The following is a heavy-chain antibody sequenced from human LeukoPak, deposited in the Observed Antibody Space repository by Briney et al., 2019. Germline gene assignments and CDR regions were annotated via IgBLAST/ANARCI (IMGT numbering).Heavy chain of an antibody. V-gene: IGHV3-48*01. Sequence: WGSLRLTGAASGFTFSNYSMNWVRQDPGKGLEWVSYISRSSSTIYYADSVKGRFTISRDNAKNSLYLQMNSLRAEDTAVYYCARDRYSSSSLDFWGQGTLVTVSS. CDR1: GFTFSNYS. D-gene: IGHD6-6*01. CDR2: ISRSSSTI. CDR3: ARDRYSSSSLDF. J-gene: IGHJ4*02.